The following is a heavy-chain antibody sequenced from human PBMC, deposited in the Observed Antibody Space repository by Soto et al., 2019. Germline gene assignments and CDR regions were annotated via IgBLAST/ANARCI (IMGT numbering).Heavy chain of an antibody. V-gene: IGHV3-21*01. CDR2: ISSSGSYI. D-gene: IGHD1-20*01. Sequence: EVQLVESGGGLVKPGGSLRLSCAASGFTFSSHSMNWVRQAPGKGLEWVSSISSSGSYIYYADSLKGRFAISRDNAKNSLYLQRNSLRAEDTAVYYCASIPGGPSHWYIDVWGQGTLVTVSS. CDR3: ASIPGGPSHWYIDV. J-gene: IGHJ4*02. CDR1: GFTFSSHS.